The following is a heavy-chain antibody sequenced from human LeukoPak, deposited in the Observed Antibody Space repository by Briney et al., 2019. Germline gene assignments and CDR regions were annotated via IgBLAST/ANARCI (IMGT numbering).Heavy chain of an antibody. V-gene: IGHV1-69*01. D-gene: IGHD2-2*01. CDR3: AFGVVVPAAMNAFDI. CDR1: GGTFSSYA. J-gene: IGHJ3*02. CDR2: IIPIFGTA. Sequence: SVKVSCKASGGTFSSYAISWVRQAPGQGLEWMGGIIPIFGTANYAQKFQGRVTITADESTSTAYMELSSLRSEDTAVYYFAFGVVVPAAMNAFDIWGQGTMVTVSS.